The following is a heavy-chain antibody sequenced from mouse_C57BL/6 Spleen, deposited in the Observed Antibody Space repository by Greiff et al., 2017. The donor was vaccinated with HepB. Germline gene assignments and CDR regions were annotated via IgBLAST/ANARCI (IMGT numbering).Heavy chain of an antibody. CDR3: ARGSDGLSCFDY. D-gene: IGHD2-3*01. CDR2: IDPSDSYT. Sequence: QVQLQQPGAELVKPGASVKLSCKASGYTFTSYWMQWVKQRPGQGLEWIGEIDPSDSYTNYNQKFKGKATLTVDTSSSTAYMQLSSLTSEDSAVYYCARGSDGLSCFDYWGQGTTLTVSS. V-gene: IGHV1-50*01. J-gene: IGHJ2*01. CDR1: GYTFTSYW.